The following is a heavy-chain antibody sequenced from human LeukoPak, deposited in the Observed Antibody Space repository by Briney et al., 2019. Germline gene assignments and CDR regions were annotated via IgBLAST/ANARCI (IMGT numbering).Heavy chain of an antibody. Sequence: GGSLRLSCAASGFTFSSYAMHWVRQAPGKGLEWAAVISYDGSNKYYADSVKGRFTISRDNSKNTLYLQMNSLRAEDTAVYYCASERAPYDSSGYLDYWGQGTLVTVSS. CDR3: ASERAPYDSSGYLDY. J-gene: IGHJ4*02. D-gene: IGHD3-22*01. V-gene: IGHV3-30*04. CDR2: ISYDGSNK. CDR1: GFTFSSYA.